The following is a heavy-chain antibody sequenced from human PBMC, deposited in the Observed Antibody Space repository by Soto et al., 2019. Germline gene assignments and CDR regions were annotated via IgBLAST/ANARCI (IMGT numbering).Heavy chain of an antibody. CDR2: INHSGST. CDR1: GGSFSGYY. CDR3: ARAELVSDYYYGMDV. J-gene: IGHJ6*02. D-gene: IGHD6-6*01. Sequence: PSETLSLTCAVYGGSFSGYYWSWIRQPPGKGLEWIGEINHSGSTNYNPSLKSRVTISVDTSKNQFSLKLSSVTAADTAVYYCARAELVSDYYYGMDVWGQGTTVTVSS. V-gene: IGHV4-34*01.